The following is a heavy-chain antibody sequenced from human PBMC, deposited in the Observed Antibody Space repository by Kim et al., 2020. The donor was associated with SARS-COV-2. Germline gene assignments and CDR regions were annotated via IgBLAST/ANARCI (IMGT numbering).Heavy chain of an antibody. Sequence: SETLSLTCTVSGGSISSGDSYWSWIRQSPERGLEWIGYIYYSGSTYYNPSLRSRLYMSVDTSKNQFSLKLSSVTAADTAIYYCVRDGGWGWFDPWGRGTLVTVSS. CDR3: VRDGGWGWFDP. V-gene: IGHV4-30-4*01. D-gene: IGHD2-15*01. J-gene: IGHJ5*02. CDR1: GGSISSGDSY. CDR2: IYYSGST.